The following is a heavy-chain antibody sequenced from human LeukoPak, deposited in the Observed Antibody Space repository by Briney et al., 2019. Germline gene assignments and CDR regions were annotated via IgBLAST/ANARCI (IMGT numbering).Heavy chain of an antibody. CDR2: IYSGGST. CDR3: ARIRIAVLFDY. CDR1: GFTVSSNY. J-gene: IGHJ4*02. V-gene: IGHV3-66*01. Sequence: GGSLRLSCAASGFTVSSNYMSWVRQAPGKGLEWVSVIYSGGSTYYADSVKGRFTISRDNSKNTLYLQMNSLRAEDTAVYYCARIRIAVLFDYWGQGTLVTVSS.